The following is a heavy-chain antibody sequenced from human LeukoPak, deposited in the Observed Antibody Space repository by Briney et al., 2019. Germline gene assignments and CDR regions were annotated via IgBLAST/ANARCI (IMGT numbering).Heavy chain of an antibody. D-gene: IGHD2-15*01. CDR2: ISSSGSTI. Sequence: GGSLRLSCAASGFTFSDYYMSWIRQAPGKGLEWVSYISSSGSTIYYADSVKGRFTISRDNAKNSLYLQMNSPRAEDTAVYYCARGRSRYCSGGSCYGWFDPWGQGTLVTVSS. J-gene: IGHJ5*02. CDR1: GFTFSDYY. CDR3: ARGRSRYCSGGSCYGWFDP. V-gene: IGHV3-11*04.